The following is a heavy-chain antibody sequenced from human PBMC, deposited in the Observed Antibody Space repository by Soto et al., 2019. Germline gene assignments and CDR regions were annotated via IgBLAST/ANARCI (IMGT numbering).Heavy chain of an antibody. V-gene: IGHV1-3*01. CDR2: INAGNGKT. CDR1: GGTFSSYA. CDR3: ARAGDDCSTTSCYMIDY. D-gene: IGHD2-2*02. Sequence: ASVKVSCKASGGTFSSYAISWVRQAPGQGLEWMGWINAGNGKTKYSQKFQDRVTITRDTSATTAYMELSSLTSEDTAVYYCARAGDDCSTTSCYMIDYWGQGTLVTVSS. J-gene: IGHJ4*02.